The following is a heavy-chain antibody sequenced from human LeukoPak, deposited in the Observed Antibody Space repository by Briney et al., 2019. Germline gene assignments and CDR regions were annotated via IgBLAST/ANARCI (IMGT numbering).Heavy chain of an antibody. V-gene: IGHV3-74*01. CDR1: GFIFSNYW. CDR3: TRRGDYYGSGGMDV. J-gene: IGHJ6*02. Sequence: GGSLRLSCAASGFIFSNYWMHWVRQAPGKGPVGVSRSKSDGSRTDYADSVRGRFTNTKDYANHTLHLQMNSLIDEATAVYYCTRRGDYYGSGGMDVWGQGTTVTVSS. CDR2: SKSDGSRT. D-gene: IGHD3-10*01.